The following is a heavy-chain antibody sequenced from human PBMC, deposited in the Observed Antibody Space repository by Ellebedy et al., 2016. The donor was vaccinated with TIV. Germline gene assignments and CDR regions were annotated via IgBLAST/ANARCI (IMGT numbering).Heavy chain of an antibody. CDR2: ISDSSVTI. CDR3: ARDVGADTYDN. D-gene: IGHD2-8*01. Sequence: GESLKISCAASGFTFSRFGMAWVRQAPGKGLEWISYISDSSVTIHYADSVKGRFTVSRDNGKNALYLQMNSLRDEDTAVYYCARDVGADTYDNWGQGTLVTVSS. CDR1: GFTFSRFG. J-gene: IGHJ4*02. V-gene: IGHV3-48*02.